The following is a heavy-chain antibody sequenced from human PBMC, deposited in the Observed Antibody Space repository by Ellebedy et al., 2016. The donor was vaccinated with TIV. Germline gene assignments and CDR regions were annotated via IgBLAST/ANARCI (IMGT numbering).Heavy chain of an antibody. CDR1: GGTFSTYG. D-gene: IGHD3-9*01. V-gene: IGHV1-69*13. CDR2: IIPIFGTA. J-gene: IGHJ5*02. CDR3: ARPPYDFLTGYYHKWFDP. Sequence: ASVKVSCKASGGTFSTYGISWVRQAPGQGLEWMGGIIPIFGTANYAQKFQGRVTITADESTSTAYMELSSLRSEDTAVYYCARPPYDFLTGYYHKWFDPWGRGTLVTVSS.